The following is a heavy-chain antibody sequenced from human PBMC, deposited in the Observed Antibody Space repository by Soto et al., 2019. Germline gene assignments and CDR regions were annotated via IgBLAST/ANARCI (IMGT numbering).Heavy chain of an antibody. D-gene: IGHD3-16*01. V-gene: IGHV1-18*01. CDR1: GYIFVNYG. J-gene: IGHJ6*02. Sequence: QVQLVQSGDEVKKPGASVKVSCKASGYIFVNYGIAWVRQAPGQGLEWMGWISPYTGNTHSATKIQGRLTMTTDTSTGTAYMDLGCLTSDDTAVYYCVMVDNYVTPTPQDVWGQGTTVTVSS. CDR3: VMVDNYVTPTPQDV. CDR2: ISPYTGNT.